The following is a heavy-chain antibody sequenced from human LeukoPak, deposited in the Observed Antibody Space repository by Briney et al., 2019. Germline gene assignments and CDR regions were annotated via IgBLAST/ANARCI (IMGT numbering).Heavy chain of an antibody. V-gene: IGHV4-4*07. CDR3: ARDRDYCSSTSCLNWFDP. CDR2: IYTSGST. D-gene: IGHD2-2*01. J-gene: IGHJ5*02. CDR1: GGSISSYY. Sequence: PSETLSLTCTVSGGSISSYYWSWIRQPAGKGLEWIGRIYTSGSTNYNPSLKSRVTMSVDTSKNQFSLKLSSVTAADTAVYYCARDRDYCSSTSCLNWFDPWGQGTLVTVSS.